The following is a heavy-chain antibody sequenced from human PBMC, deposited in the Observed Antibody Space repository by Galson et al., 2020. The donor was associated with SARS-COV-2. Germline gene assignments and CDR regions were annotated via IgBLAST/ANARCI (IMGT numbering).Heavy chain of an antibody. V-gene: IGHV5-51*01. D-gene: IGHD3-9*01. Sequence: GESLKISCKGSGYSFTSYWIGWVRQMPGKGLEWMGIIYPGDSDTRYSPSFQGQVTISADKSISTAYLQWSSLKASDTAMYYCASGGYFDWLLVNAFDIWGQGTMVTVSS. CDR3: ASGGYFDWLLVNAFDI. CDR2: IYPGDSDT. J-gene: IGHJ3*02. CDR1: GYSFTSYW.